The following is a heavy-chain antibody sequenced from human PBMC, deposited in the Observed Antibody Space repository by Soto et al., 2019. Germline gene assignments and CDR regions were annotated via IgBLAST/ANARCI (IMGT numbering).Heavy chain of an antibody. J-gene: IGHJ6*02. V-gene: IGHV1-69*13. CDR1: GGTFSSYA. Sequence: SVKVSCKVSGGTFSSYAISWVRQAPGQGLEWMGGIIPIFGTANYAQKFQGRVTITADESTSTAYMELSSLRSEDTAVYYCARTREKVVTGRGYYYGMDVWGQGTTVTVS. CDR2: IIPIFGTA. CDR3: ARTREKVVTGRGYYYGMDV. D-gene: IGHD2-21*02.